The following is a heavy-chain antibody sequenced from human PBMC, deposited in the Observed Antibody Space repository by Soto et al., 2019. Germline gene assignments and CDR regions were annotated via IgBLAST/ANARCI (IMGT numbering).Heavy chain of an antibody. CDR1: GFSLSNARMG. Sequence: QVTLKESGPVLVKHTETLTLTCTVSGFSLSNARMGVSWIRQPPGKALEWLAHIFSNDEKSYSTSLKSRLTISKDTPKSQVVLTMTNMDPVDTATYYCARHGRGVGARPLDYWGQGTLVTVSS. D-gene: IGHD1-26*01. CDR2: IFSNDEK. J-gene: IGHJ4*02. CDR3: ARHGRGVGARPLDY. V-gene: IGHV2-26*01.